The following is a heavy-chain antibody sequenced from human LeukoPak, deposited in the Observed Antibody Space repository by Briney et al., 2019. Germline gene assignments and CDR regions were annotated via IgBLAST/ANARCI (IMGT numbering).Heavy chain of an antibody. Sequence: GGSLRLSCAASGFTFSNYAMSWVRQAPGKGLKYVSAITGDGITTYYADSVKGRFTIFRDNSKNTLYLQMNSLRAEDTAVYYCAKEMSSGSLFDYWGQGTLVTVSS. CDR2: ITGDGITT. CDR3: AKEMSSGSLFDY. J-gene: IGHJ4*02. CDR1: GFTFSNYA. D-gene: IGHD6-19*01. V-gene: IGHV3-64*04.